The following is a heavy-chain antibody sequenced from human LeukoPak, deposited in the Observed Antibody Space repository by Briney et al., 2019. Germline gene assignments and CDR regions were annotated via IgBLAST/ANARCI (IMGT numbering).Heavy chain of an antibody. D-gene: IGHD1-1*01. CDR2: INNSGSPI. V-gene: IGHV3-48*03. J-gene: IGHJ4*02. CDR3: VRGLEVDY. CDR1: GFTFSSYE. Sequence: GGSLRLSCAASGFTFSSYEMNWVRQAPGKGLEWVSYINNSGSPIYYADSVKGRFTVSRDNAKNSLYLQMNSLRAEDTAVYCCVRGLEVDYWGQGVLVTVSS.